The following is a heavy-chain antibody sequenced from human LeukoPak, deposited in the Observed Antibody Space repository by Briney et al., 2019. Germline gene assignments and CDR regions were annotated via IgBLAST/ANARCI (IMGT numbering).Heavy chain of an antibody. V-gene: IGHV3-33*01. J-gene: IGHJ6*03. Sequence: GGSLRLSCAASGFTFSSYGMHWVRQAPGKGLEWVAVIWYDGSNKYYADSVKGRFTISRDNAKNSLYLQMNSLKAEDTAVYYCARNRFPITGTTNNYYYMDVWGKGTTVTVSS. CDR1: GFTFSSYG. CDR3: ARNRFPITGTTNNYYYMDV. CDR2: IWYDGSNK. D-gene: IGHD1-7*01.